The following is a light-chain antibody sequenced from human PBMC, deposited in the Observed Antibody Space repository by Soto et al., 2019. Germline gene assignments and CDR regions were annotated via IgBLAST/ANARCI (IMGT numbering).Light chain of an antibody. V-gene: IGKV2-28*01. Sequence: DIVMTQSPLSLPVTPGEPASISCRSSQSLLHSNGYNYLDWYLQKPGQSPQLLIYLGSNRASGVPDRFSGSGSGTDFTLKISRVEAEDVGVYYCMQALQTPYTFGQGTKVDI. CDR1: QSLLHSNGYNY. J-gene: IGKJ2*01. CDR2: LGS. CDR3: MQALQTPYT.